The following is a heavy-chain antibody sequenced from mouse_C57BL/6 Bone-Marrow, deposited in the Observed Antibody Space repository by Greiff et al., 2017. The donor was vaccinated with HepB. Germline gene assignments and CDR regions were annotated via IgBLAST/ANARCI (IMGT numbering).Heavy chain of an antibody. CDR1: GFTFSNYW. CDR3: TAPFGNYPAWFAY. V-gene: IGHV6-3*01. D-gene: IGHD2-1*01. J-gene: IGHJ3*01. Sequence: DVQLVESGGGLVQPGGSMKLSCVASGFTFSNYWMNWVRQSPEKGLEWVAQIRLKSDNYATHYAESVKGRFTISRDDSKSSVYLQMNNLRAEDTGIYYCTAPFGNYPAWFAYWGQGTLVTVSA. CDR2: IRLKSDNYAT.